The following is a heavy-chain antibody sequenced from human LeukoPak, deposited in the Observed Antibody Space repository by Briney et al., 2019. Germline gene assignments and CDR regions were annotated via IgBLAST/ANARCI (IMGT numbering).Heavy chain of an antibody. CDR1: GFPFSSYA. J-gene: IGHJ4*02. CDR3: AKRDSSGSYYFDR. D-gene: IGHD6-25*01. V-gene: IGHV3-23*01. Sequence: PGGSLRLSCAASGFPFSSYAMSWVRQAPGKGLEWVSSISKGVGSTFYADSVKGRFTISRDNSKNTLYLQMNSLRAEDPAVYYCAKRDSSGSYYFDRWGQGTLVSVSS. CDR2: ISKGVGST.